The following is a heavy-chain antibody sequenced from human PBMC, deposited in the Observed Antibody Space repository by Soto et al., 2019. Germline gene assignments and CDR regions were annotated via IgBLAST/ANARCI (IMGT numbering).Heavy chain of an antibody. V-gene: IGHV3-15*01. CDR3: TTAGDDYDILTGQTSY. CDR2: IKSKTDGGTT. CDR1: GFTFSNAW. Sequence: PGGSLRLSCAAPGFTFSNAWMSWVRQAPGKGLEWFGRIKSKTDGGTTDYAAPVKGRFTISRDDSKNTLYLQMNSLKTEDTAVYYCTTAGDDYDILTGQTSYWGQGTLVTVSS. J-gene: IGHJ4*02. D-gene: IGHD3-9*01.